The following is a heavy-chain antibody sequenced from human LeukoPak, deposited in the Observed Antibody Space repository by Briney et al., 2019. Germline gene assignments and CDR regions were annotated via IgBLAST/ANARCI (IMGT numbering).Heavy chain of an antibody. D-gene: IGHD3-10*01. Sequence: PSETLSLTCTVSAYSISSAYYWGWIRQPPGKGLEWIGSIYHSGSTYYNPSLKSRVTISEDTSKNQLSLKLRSVTAADTAVYYCYYYGSGSYGSYWGQGTLVTVSS. V-gene: IGHV4-38-2*02. CDR2: IYHSGST. CDR3: YYYGSGSYGSY. CDR1: AYSISSAYY. J-gene: IGHJ4*02.